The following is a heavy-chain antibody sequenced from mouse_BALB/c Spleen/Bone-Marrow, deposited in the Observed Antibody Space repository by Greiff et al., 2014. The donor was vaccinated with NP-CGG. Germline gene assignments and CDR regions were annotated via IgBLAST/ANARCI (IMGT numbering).Heavy chain of an antibody. CDR1: GFNIKDTY. V-gene: IGHV14-3*02. J-gene: IGHJ4*01. CDR2: IDPANGNT. Sequence: EVQLQQSGAELVKPGASVKLSCTASGFNIKDTYMHWVKQRPEQGLEWIGRIDPANGNTKYVPTFQGKATITADTSSNTAYLQLSGLTSEDTAVYYCASSGNYEGGAMDYWVKESQSPSPQ. CDR3: ASSGNYEGGAMDY. D-gene: IGHD2-1*01.